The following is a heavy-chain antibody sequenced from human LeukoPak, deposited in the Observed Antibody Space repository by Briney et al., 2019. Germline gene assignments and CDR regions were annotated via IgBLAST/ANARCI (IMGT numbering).Heavy chain of an antibody. V-gene: IGHV5-51*01. J-gene: IGHJ4*02. D-gene: IGHD6-19*01. Sequence: GESLKLSCKGSGYSFTSYWIGWVRPMPGKGLEWMGIIYPGDSDTRYSPSFQGQVTISADKSISTAYLQWSSLKASDTAMYYCARLIQSGYSSGWYPYYWGQGTLVTVSS. CDR1: GYSFTSYW. CDR2: IYPGDSDT. CDR3: ARLIQSGYSSGWYPYY.